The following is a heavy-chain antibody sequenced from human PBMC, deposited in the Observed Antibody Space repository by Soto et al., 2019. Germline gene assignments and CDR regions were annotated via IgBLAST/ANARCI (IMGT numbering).Heavy chain of an antibody. CDR3: ARTYYYGSGTYYRFDP. Sequence: ASVKVSCKSSGYTFSSYGISWVRQAPGQGLEWMGWINNNSGNTKYAQRLQGRVTMTTDTSTSTAYMEVRSLTYDDTAVYYCARTYYYGSGTYYRFDPWG. J-gene: IGHJ5*02. V-gene: IGHV1-18*01. CDR1: GYTFSSYG. CDR2: INNNSGNT. D-gene: IGHD3-10*01.